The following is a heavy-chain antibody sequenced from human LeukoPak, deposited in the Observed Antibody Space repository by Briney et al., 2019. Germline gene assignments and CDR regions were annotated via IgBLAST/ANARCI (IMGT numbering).Heavy chain of an antibody. Sequence: SETLSLTCTVSNGSISNYYWNWIRQAPGKGLEWIGFADHSETTDHNPSLKSRVIIAVDTSKNQFSLRLNAVTAADTAVYYCARGACTGPNCRISPMDVWGKGTTVTASS. CDR2: ADHSETT. D-gene: IGHD2-8*02. J-gene: IGHJ6*04. CDR3: ARGACTGPNCRISPMDV. V-gene: IGHV4-59*01. CDR1: NGSISNYY.